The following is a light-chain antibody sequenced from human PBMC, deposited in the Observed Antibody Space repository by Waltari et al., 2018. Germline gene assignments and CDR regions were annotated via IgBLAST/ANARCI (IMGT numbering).Light chain of an antibody. CDR1: NLGRRS. Sequence: SVLTQAPSVSVAPGQTATISCGGDNLGRRSVNWYQQKPGQAPKLVVYDDTDRPSGIPERLVGSNSGSTATLTISRVEAGDEADYYCQVWDSSSGQFVVFGGGTKLTVL. CDR2: DDT. V-gene: IGLV3-21*02. CDR3: QVWDSSSGQFVV. J-gene: IGLJ2*01.